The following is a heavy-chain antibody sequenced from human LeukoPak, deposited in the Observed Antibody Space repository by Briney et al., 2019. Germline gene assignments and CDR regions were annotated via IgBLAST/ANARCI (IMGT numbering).Heavy chain of an antibody. CDR2: ISSSSSYI. CDR3: ARRGVYSSFDY. D-gene: IGHD6-19*01. Sequence: GGSLRLSCAASGFTFSSYSMNWVRQAPGKGLEWVSSISSSSSYIYYAGSVKGRFTISRDNAKNSLYLQMNSLRAEDTAVYYCARRGVYSSFDYWGQGTLVTVSS. J-gene: IGHJ4*02. V-gene: IGHV3-21*01. CDR1: GFTFSSYS.